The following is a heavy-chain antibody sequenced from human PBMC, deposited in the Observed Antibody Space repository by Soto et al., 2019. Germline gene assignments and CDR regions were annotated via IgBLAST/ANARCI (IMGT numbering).Heavy chain of an antibody. CDR1: GGSISSSSYY. CDR3: ARSDQDRGVGAFDI. J-gene: IGHJ3*02. D-gene: IGHD3-10*01. Sequence: SETLSLTCTVSGGSISSSSYYWGWIRQPPGKGLEWIGSIYYSGGTYYNPSLKSRVTISVDTSKNQFSLKLSSVTAADTAVYYCARSDQDRGVGAFDIWGQGTMVTVSS. CDR2: IYYSGGT. V-gene: IGHV4-39*01.